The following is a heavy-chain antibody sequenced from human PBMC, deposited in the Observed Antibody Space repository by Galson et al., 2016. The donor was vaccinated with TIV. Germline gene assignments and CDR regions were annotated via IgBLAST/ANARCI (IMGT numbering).Heavy chain of an antibody. J-gene: IGHJ3*01. CDR1: GFTLPNYG. V-gene: IGHV3-33*01. Sequence: SLRLSCATSGFTLPNYGMTWVRQAPGKGLEWVAVIWYDGTNTHYADSVKGRFTIPKDNSENTLNLQMNTLRAEDTAVYYCARTGANTLYSGGYGDDDGFDFWGQGTMVTVSS. CDR3: ARTGANTLYSGGYGDDDGFDF. CDR2: IWYDGTNT. D-gene: IGHD1-26*01.